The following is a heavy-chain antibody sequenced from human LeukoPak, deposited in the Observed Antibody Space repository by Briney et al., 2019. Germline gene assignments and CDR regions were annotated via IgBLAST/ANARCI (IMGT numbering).Heavy chain of an antibody. V-gene: IGHV4-59*01. CDR3: ARGPFLYYYYMDV. Sequence: SETLPLTCTVSGGSISSYYWSWIRQPPGKGLEWIGYIYYSGSTNYNPSLKSRVTISVDTSKNQFSLKLSSVTAADTAVYYCARGPFLYYYYMDVWGKGTTVTVSS. J-gene: IGHJ6*03. CDR1: GGSISSYY. CDR2: IYYSGST.